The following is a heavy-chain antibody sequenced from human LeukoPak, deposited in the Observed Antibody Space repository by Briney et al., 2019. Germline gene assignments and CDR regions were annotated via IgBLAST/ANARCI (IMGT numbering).Heavy chain of an antibody. Sequence: PSETLSLTCTVSGYSISSGYYWGWIRQPPGKGLEWIGSIYHSGSTYYNPSLKSRVTISVDTSKSQFPLKLSSATAADTAVYYCAKSASEGSGYSNFDYWAQGTLVTVSS. D-gene: IGHD3-22*01. V-gene: IGHV4-38-2*02. J-gene: IGHJ4*02. CDR1: GYSISSGYY. CDR3: AKSASEGSGYSNFDY. CDR2: IYHSGST.